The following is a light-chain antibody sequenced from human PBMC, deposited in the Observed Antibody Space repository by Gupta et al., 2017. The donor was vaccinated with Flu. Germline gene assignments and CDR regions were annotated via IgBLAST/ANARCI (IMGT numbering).Light chain of an antibody. CDR2: SAS. CDR3: QQRSNWLT. J-gene: IGKJ4*01. CDR1: QTINRY. V-gene: IGKV3-11*01. Sequence: EVLLTQFPATLSLSPGDRANLSCWASQTINRYLAWYQQRPGQAPRLLIHSASSRATGIPDRFSGSGYEADYTLTSTRGEPEDVANYYGQQRSNWLTFGGGTKVEIK.